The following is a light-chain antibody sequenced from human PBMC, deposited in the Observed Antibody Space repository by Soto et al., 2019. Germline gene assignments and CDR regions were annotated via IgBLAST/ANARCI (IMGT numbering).Light chain of an antibody. CDR2: DAS. J-gene: IGKJ1*01. CDR3: QQRRNGTSRWT. CDR1: QSVSSY. V-gene: IGKV3-11*01. Sequence: EIVLTQSPATLSLSPGERATLSCRASQSVSSYLAWYQQKPGQAPRLLIYDASNRATGIPARFSGSGSGTDLALTISSRRPEDVAVYYCQQRRNGTSRWTFGQGTKVEIK.